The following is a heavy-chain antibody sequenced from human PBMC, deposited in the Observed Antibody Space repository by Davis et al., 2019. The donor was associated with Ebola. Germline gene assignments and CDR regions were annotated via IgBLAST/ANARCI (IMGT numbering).Heavy chain of an antibody. CDR1: GFTFSSYA. J-gene: IGHJ5*02. CDR2: ISGSGGST. CDR3: ARRRWFGESWWFDP. Sequence: GGSLRLSCAASGFTFSSYAMSWVRQAPGKGLEWVLAISGSGGSTYYADSVKGRFTISRDNSKNTLFLQMNSLRADDTAVYYCARRRWFGESWWFDPWGQGTLVTVSS. V-gene: IGHV3-23*01. D-gene: IGHD3-10*01.